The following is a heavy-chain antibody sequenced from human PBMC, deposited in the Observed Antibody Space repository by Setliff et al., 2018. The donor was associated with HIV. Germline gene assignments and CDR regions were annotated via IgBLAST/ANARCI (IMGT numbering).Heavy chain of an antibody. D-gene: IGHD5-18*01. V-gene: IGHV4-59*11. J-gene: IGHJ6*02. CDR1: GGSISSHY. CDR2: IHYSGST. Sequence: SETLSLTCTVSGGSISSHYWSWIRQPPGKRLEWIGYIHYSGSTNYNPSFKSRVTISVDTSNNQFSLDLSSMTAADTAVYYCARVQEDTVTYREYYGMDVWGQGTTVTVSS. CDR3: ARVQEDTVTYREYYGMDV.